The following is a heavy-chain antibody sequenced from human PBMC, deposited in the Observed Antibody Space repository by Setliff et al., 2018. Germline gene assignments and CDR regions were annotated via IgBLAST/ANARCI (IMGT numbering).Heavy chain of an antibody. CDR2: FDPEDGET. V-gene: IGHV1-24*01. D-gene: IGHD5-18*01. CDR1: GYTLTELS. Sequence: ASVKASCKVSGYTLTELSMHWVRQAPGKGLEWMGGFDPEDGETIYAQKFQGRVTMTEDTSTDTAYMELSSLISEDTAVYYCATSVSWIQLVLYPQGHPEPFDYWGQGTLVTVSS. J-gene: IGHJ4*02. CDR3: ATSVSWIQLVLYPQGHPEPFDY.